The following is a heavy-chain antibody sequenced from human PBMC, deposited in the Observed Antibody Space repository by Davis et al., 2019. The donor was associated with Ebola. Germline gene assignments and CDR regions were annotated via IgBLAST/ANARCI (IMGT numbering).Heavy chain of an antibody. CDR1: GFTFRSYW. CDR3: VRGGSPTAY. V-gene: IGHV3-7*03. J-gene: IGHJ1*01. Sequence: GESLKISCAASGFTFRSYWMSWVRQAPGKGLEWVAKIKEDGSEKLEVDSVKGRFTISRDNAKSSLYLQMNSLRAEDTAVFYCVRGGSPTAYWGQGTPVTVSS. CDR2: IKEDGSEK.